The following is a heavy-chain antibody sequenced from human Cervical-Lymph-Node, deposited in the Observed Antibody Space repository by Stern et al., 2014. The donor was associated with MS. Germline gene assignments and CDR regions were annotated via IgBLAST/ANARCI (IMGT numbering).Heavy chain of an antibody. CDR3: ARDGEPYYYGAGTYVDYYYGMDV. CDR1: GYTFNVYY. CDR2: INPNRGAT. V-gene: IGHV1-2*06. D-gene: IGHD3-10*01. Sequence: QVQLVQSGAEVMPPGASVKVSCKASGYTFNVYYIHWVRQAPGQGLEWMGRINPNRGATNHAPQFQGRVTMTRDTSISTAYMELSRLRSDDTAMYYCARDGEPYYYGAGTYVDYYYGMDVWGQGTTVTVSS. J-gene: IGHJ6*02.